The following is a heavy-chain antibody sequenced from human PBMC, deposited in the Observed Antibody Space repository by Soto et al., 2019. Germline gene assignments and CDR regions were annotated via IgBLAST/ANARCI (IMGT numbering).Heavy chain of an antibody. CDR2: IYYSGST. CDR1: GGSISSYY. CDR3: ARAPYDFWSGSPRAFDY. D-gene: IGHD3-3*01. J-gene: IGHJ4*02. Sequence: SETLSLTCTVSGGSISSYYWSWIRQPPGKGLEWIGYIYYSGSTNYNPSLKSRVTISVDTSKNQFSLKLSSVTAADTAVYYCARAPYDFWSGSPRAFDYWGQGTLVTVPS. V-gene: IGHV4-59*01.